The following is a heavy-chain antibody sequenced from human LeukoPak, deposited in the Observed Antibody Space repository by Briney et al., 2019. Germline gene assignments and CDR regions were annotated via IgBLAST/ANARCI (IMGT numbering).Heavy chain of an antibody. CDR2: ISAYNGDT. J-gene: IGHJ3*02. CDR1: GYTFTAFY. D-gene: IGHD3-22*01. CDR3: ARPLTYYYDSNGRYAFEI. V-gene: IGHV1-18*04. Sequence: ASVKVSCKASGYTFTAFYMHWVRQAPGQGLEWMGWISAYNGDTNSAQKFQGRVTMTTDTSASTAYMELRSLRSDDTAVYYCARPLTYYYDSNGRYAFEIWGQGTMVAVSS.